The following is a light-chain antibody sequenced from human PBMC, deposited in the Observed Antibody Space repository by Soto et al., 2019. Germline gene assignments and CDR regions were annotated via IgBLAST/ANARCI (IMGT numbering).Light chain of an antibody. V-gene: IGKV3D-20*02. CDR3: QQRSNWTIT. CDR1: QSVSSIY. CDR2: GAS. Sequence: IVLTQSPGTLSVSPGERATLSCRASQSVSSIYLAWYQQKPGQAPRLLIYGASSRPTGIPDRFSGSGSGTDVTLTISSLENEDAAVYYCQQRSNWTITFGQGTRLEIK. J-gene: IGKJ5*01.